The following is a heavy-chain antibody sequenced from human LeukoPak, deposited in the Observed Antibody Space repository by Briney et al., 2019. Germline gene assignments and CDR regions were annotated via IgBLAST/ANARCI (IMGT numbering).Heavy chain of an antibody. J-gene: IGHJ4*02. CDR3: ARWSGYYSRFDY. CDR1: GYTFTSYD. CDR2: MNPNSGNT. D-gene: IGHD3-3*01. V-gene: IGHV1-8*01. Sequence: ASVKVSCKASGYTFTSYDINWVRQATGQGLEWMGWMNPNSGNTGYAQKFQGRVTMTRNTSMSTAYMELSSLRSEDTAMYYCARWSGYYSRFDYWGQGTLVTVSS.